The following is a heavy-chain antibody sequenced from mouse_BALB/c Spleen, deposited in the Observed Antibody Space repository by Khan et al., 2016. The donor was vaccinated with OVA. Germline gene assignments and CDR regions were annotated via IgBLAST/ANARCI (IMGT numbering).Heavy chain of an antibody. D-gene: IGHD1-2*01. Sequence: VQLVESGPGLVKPSQSLSLTCTVTGYSITSGYSWNWIRQFPGNKLEWMGYISYSGSTNYNPSLKSRISITRDTSKNQFFLQLNSVTTEDTATYYCARTARIKYWGQGTTLTVSS. CDR1: GYSITSGYS. CDR2: ISYSGST. J-gene: IGHJ2*01. V-gene: IGHV3-1*02. CDR3: ARTARIKY.